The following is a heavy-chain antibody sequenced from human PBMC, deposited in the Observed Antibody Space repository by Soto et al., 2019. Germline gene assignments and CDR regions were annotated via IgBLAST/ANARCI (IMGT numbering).Heavy chain of an antibody. CDR3: ARHDGNSGYYFDY. CDR1: GGSISSSSYY. Sequence: SETLSLTCTVSGGSISSSSYYWCWIRQPPGKGLEWIGSIHYSGYTYYNPSLRSRVTISVDTSKDQFSLKLYSVTAADTAVYYCARHDGNSGYYFDYWGQGTLVTVSS. D-gene: IGHD4-4*01. J-gene: IGHJ4*02. CDR2: IHYSGYT. V-gene: IGHV4-39*01.